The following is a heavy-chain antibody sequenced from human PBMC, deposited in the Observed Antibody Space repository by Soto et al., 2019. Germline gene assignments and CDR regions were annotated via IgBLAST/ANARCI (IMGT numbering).Heavy chain of an antibody. V-gene: IGHV1-18*01. J-gene: IGHJ4*02. D-gene: IGHD3-3*01. CDR1: GYTFTSYG. CDR2: ISAYNGNT. Sequence: GASVKVSCKASGYTFTSYGISWVRQAPGQGLEWMGWISAYNGNTNYAQKLQGRVTMTTDTSTSTAYMELRSLRSDDTAVYYCARDSFYYDFWSGYYNFDYWGQGTLVTAPQ. CDR3: ARDSFYYDFWSGYYNFDY.